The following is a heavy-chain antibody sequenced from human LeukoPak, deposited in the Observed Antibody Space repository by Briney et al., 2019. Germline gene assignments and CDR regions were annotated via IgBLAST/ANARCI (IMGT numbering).Heavy chain of an antibody. CDR2: IYYSGST. CDR1: GGSISSYY. D-gene: IGHD6-13*01. CDR3: ARPRIAAAHDAFDI. Sequence: SGTLSLTCTVSGGSISSYYWSWIRQPPGKGLEWIGYIYYSGSTDYNPSLKSRVTISVDTSKNQFSLKLSSVTAADTAVYYCARPRIAAAHDAFDIWGQGTMVTVPS. V-gene: IGHV4-59*08. J-gene: IGHJ3*02.